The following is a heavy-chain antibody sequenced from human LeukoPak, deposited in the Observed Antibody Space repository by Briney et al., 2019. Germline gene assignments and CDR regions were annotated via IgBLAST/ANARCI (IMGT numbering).Heavy chain of an antibody. D-gene: IGHD2-15*01. Sequence: GGSLRLSCAASGFTVSSNYMSWVRQAPGKGLEWVPVIYSGGTTYYADSVKGRFTISRDNSKNTLYLQMNSLRAEDTAVYYCASGGTGGDSFDIWGQGTMVTVSS. V-gene: IGHV3-53*01. CDR2: IYSGGTT. CDR1: GFTVSSNY. CDR3: ASGGTGGDSFDI. J-gene: IGHJ3*02.